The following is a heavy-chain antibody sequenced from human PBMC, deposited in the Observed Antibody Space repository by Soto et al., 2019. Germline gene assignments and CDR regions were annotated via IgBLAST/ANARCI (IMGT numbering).Heavy chain of an antibody. J-gene: IGHJ4*02. D-gene: IGHD3-9*01. CDR3: ARLEGLATISYYFDY. CDR1: GGSVSSSNYY. V-gene: IGHV4-39*01. CDR2: IYYSGST. Sequence: QLQPQESGPGLVKPSETLSLTCTVSGGSVSSSNYYWGWIRQSPGKGLEWIGSIYYSGSTYYNPSLESRVTISVDKSKNQFSLKVISVTAADTAVYYCARLEGLATISYYFDYWGQGTLVTVSS.